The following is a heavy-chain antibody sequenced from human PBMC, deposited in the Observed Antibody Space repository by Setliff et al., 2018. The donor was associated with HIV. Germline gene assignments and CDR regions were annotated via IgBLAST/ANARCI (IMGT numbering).Heavy chain of an antibody. CDR2: IYHSGST. CDR3: ARVGPSGTGSFDY. D-gene: IGHD3-10*01. Sequence: SETLSLTCAVSGYSISSAYYWGWVRQSPGKGLEWIGSIYHSGSTYYNPSLKSRVTISVDTSKNEFSLRLSSVTATDTAVFYCARVGPSGTGSFDYWGQGTLVTVSS. V-gene: IGHV4-38-2*01. CDR1: GYSISSAYY. J-gene: IGHJ4*02.